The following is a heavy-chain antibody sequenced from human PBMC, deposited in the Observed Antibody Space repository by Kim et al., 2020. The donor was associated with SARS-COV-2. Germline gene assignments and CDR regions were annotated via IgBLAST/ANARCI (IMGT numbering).Heavy chain of an antibody. CDR3: ARGRDVYGYGDYRGNWFDP. D-gene: IGHD4-17*01. J-gene: IGHJ5*02. Sequence: RRVTISVDTSKNQFSLKLSSVTAADTAVYYCARGRDVYGYGDYRGNWFDPWGQGTLVTVSS. V-gene: IGHV4-59*09.